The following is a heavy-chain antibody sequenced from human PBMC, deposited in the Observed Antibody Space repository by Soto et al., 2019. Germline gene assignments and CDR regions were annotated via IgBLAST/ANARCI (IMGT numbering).Heavy chain of an antibody. CDR1: GFTFGTYS. CDR3: ARAGVAAFDQ. J-gene: IGHJ4*02. CDR2: ISSSSGHI. D-gene: IGHD6-13*01. Sequence: RRLSCVTSGFTFGTYSMKWVRQAPGRGLEWVSSISSSSGHIYFADSVKGRFTISRDNAKNSMYLQMDSLRAEDTAVYYCARAGVAAFDQSGQGTLVTVSS. V-gene: IGHV3-21*01.